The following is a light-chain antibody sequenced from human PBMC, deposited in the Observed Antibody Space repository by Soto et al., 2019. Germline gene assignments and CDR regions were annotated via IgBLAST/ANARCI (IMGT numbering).Light chain of an antibody. CDR2: AAS. CDR1: QGISSY. V-gene: IGKV1-9*01. CDR3: QHVSIHPT. Sequence: DIQLTQSPSFLSASVGDRVTITCRASQGISSYLAWYQQKPGKAPKLLLYAASTVQSGVPSRFSGRGSGTDFTLTSSRLQADDSASYCHQHVSIHPTFGQGTRLEIK. J-gene: IGKJ5*01.